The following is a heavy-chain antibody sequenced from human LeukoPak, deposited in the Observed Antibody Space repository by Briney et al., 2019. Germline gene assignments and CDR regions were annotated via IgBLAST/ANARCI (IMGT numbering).Heavy chain of an antibody. CDR3: ARGWGDSGYDWSPFQH. Sequence: SETLSLTCTVSGGSISSHYWSWIRHPPEGGLEWIGYIYYSGSTNYNPSLKSRVTISVDASKNQFSLKLSSVTAADTAVYYCARGWGDSGYDWSPFQHWGQGTLVTVSS. J-gene: IGHJ1*01. D-gene: IGHD5-12*01. V-gene: IGHV4-59*11. CDR2: IYYSGST. CDR1: GGSISSHY.